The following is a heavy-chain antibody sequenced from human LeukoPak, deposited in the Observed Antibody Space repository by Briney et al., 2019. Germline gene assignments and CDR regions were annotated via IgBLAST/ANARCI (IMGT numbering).Heavy chain of an antibody. V-gene: IGHV3-33*01. Sequence: TGGSLRLSCAASGFTFSNYGMHWVRQAPGKGLEWVAVIWYDGSNKYYADSVKGRFTISRDNSKNTLYLQMNSLRAEDTAVYYCARNQDYGVYNSVGAFDIWGQGTMVTVSS. CDR3: ARNQDYGVYNSVGAFDI. J-gene: IGHJ3*02. CDR1: GFTFSNYG. D-gene: IGHD4-17*01. CDR2: IWYDGSNK.